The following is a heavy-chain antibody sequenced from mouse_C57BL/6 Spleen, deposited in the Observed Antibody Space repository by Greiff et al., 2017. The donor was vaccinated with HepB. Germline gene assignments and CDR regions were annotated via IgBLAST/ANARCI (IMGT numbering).Heavy chain of an antibody. CDR1: GFTFSDYG. V-gene: IGHV5-17*01. CDR2: ISSGSSTI. Sequence: EVNVVESGGGLVKPGGSLKLSCAASGFTFSDYGMHWVRQAPEKGLEWVAYISSGSSTIYYADTVKGRFTISRDNAKNTLFLQMTSLRSEDTAMYYCARGLDFDYWGQGTTLTVSS. CDR3: ARGLDFDY. J-gene: IGHJ2*01.